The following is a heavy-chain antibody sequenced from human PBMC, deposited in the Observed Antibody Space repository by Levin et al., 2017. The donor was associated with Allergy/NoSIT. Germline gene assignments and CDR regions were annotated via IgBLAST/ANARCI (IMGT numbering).Heavy chain of an antibody. V-gene: IGHV4-59*02. CDR2: IYNGGNT. J-gene: IGHJ6*03. Sequence: SETLSLTCTVSGDSVTSNYWSWIRQTPGKALEYLGYIYNGGNTNFNPSLNSRASISISTSKNQFSLRLTSVTAADTAIYYCAREGFYGSGSSRPHYYYYYTEVWGEGTSVIVS. D-gene: IGHD3-10*01. CDR1: GDSVTSNY. CDR3: AREGFYGSGSSRPHYYYYYTEV.